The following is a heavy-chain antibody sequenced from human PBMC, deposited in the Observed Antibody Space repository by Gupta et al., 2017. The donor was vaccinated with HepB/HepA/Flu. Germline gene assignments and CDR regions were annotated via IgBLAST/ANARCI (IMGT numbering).Heavy chain of an antibody. CDR2: INPNSGGT. D-gene: IGHD2-8*01. V-gene: IGHV1-2*02. CDR1: GYTFTGYY. Sequence: QVQLVQSGAEVKKPGASVKVSCKASGYTFTGYYMHWVRQAPGQGLEWMGWINPNSGGTNYAQKFQGRVTMTRDTSISTAYMELSRLRSDDTAVYYCARAGAYCTNGVCYASYYYGMDVWGQGTTVTVSS. J-gene: IGHJ6*02. CDR3: ARAGAYCTNGVCYASYYYGMDV.